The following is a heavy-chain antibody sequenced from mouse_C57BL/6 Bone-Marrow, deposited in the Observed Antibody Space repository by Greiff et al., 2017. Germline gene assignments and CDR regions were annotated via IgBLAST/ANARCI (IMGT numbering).Heavy chain of an antibody. CDR3: ARKGSNSAWFAY. CDR2: ISDGGSYP. V-gene: IGHV5-4*01. CDR1: EFTFSSSA. J-gene: IGHJ3*01. D-gene: IGHD2-5*01. Sequence: EVQVVESGGALLKPEGSLTLSFAASEFTFSSSAMSWFRPPPEKRLEWVAPISDGGSYPYYPANVKGRFTISRDNAKNNLYLQMSHLKSEDTAMYYCARKGSNSAWFAYWGQGTLVTVSA.